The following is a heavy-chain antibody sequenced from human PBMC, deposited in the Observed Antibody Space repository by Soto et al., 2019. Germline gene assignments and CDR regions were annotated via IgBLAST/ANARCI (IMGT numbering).Heavy chain of an antibody. CDR1: GYTSTSYY. V-gene: IGHV1-46*03. CDR2: INPSGGST. CDR3: ARGRFDILTGNIGGFGYFDY. Sequence: ASVKVSCKASGYTSTSYYMHWVRQAPGQGLEWMGIINPSGGSTSYAQKFQGRVTMTRDTSTSTVYMELSSLRSEDTAVYYCARGRFDILTGNIGGFGYFDYWGQGTLVTVSS. J-gene: IGHJ4*02. D-gene: IGHD3-9*01.